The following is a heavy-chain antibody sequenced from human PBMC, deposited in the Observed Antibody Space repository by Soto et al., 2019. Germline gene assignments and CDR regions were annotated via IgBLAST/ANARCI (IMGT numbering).Heavy chain of an antibody. V-gene: IGHV3-74*02. CDR2: ISGGGGT. CDR1: GFDFSTYW. D-gene: IGHD6-19*01. CDR3: IRASGVAGTGEYF. J-gene: IGHJ4*02. Sequence: EVQLVESGGGLVQPGGSLRLSCAASGFDFSTYWMHWVRQAPGKGLVWVSRISGGGGTTYADSVEGRFTISGDNANNIVYLQMNSLTEEDTAMYYCIRASGVAGTGEYFWGQGTLVTVSS.